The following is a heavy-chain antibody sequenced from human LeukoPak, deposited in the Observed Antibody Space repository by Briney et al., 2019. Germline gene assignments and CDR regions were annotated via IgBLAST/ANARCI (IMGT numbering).Heavy chain of an antibody. D-gene: IGHD3-10*01. CDR2: IYYSGST. CDR1: GGSISSSSYY. CDR3: ARSDLGGYYPPEFDY. Sequence: SETLSLTCTVSGGSISSSSYYWGWIRQPPGKGLEWIGSIYYSGSTYYNPSLKSRVTISVDTSKNQFSLKLSSVTAADTAVYYCARSDLGGYYPPEFDYWGQGTLVIVSS. J-gene: IGHJ4*02. V-gene: IGHV4-39*01.